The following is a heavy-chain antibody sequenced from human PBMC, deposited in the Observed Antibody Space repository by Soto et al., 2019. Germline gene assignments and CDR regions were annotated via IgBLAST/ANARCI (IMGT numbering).Heavy chain of an antibody. Sequence: GGSLRLSCAASGFTVISNYMSWVRQATGKGLEWVSVIYSGGSTYYADSVKGRFTISRDNSKNTLYLQMNSLRAEDTAVYYCASCDYDSALDYYYYYMDVWGKGTTVTVS. CDR1: GFTVISNY. V-gene: IGHV3-66*01. CDR2: IYSGGST. CDR3: ASCDYDSALDYYYYYMDV. J-gene: IGHJ6*03. D-gene: IGHD5-12*01.